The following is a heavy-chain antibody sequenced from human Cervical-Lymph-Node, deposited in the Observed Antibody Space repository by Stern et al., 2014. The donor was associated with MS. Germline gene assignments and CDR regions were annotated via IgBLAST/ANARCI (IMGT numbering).Heavy chain of an antibody. Sequence: VQLQQWGAGLLKPSETLSLTCAVYGGSFSGYYWSWIRQPPGKGLEWIGEINHSGSTNYNPSLKSRVTISVDTSKNQFSLKLSSVTAADTAVYYCARGLIVVVPAAIEFAPWGQGTLVTVSS. CDR1: GGSFSGYY. CDR2: INHSGST. J-gene: IGHJ5*02. D-gene: IGHD2-2*01. CDR3: ARGLIVVVPAAIEFAP. V-gene: IGHV4-34*01.